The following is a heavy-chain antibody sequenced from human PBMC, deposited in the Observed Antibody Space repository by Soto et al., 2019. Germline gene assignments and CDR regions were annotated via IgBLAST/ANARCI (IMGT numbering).Heavy chain of an antibody. D-gene: IGHD3-10*01. CDR3: ARDGVAPGLYFDH. Sequence: PGGSLRLFCAASGFTFSDYWMNWVRQAPGKGLEWVASIKYDGAEKTYVDSVKGRFTISRDNPKNSVYLQMASLRAEDTAVYYCARDGVAPGLYFDHWGQGTPVTVSS. CDR2: IKYDGAEK. J-gene: IGHJ4*02. V-gene: IGHV3-7*05. CDR1: GFTFSDYW.